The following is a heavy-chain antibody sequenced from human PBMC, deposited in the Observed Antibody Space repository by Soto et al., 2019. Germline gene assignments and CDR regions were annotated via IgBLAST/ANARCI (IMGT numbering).Heavy chain of an antibody. D-gene: IGHD5-12*01. CDR2: IKQDGSEK. V-gene: IGHV3-7*03. J-gene: IGHJ4*02. CDR3: AKDPDYRVPWYFDY. CDR1: GFTLSSYW. Sequence: PGGSLRLSRAASGFTLSSYWLSWVSQAPGKGLEWVANIKQDGSEKYYVDSVKGRFTISRDNAKNSLYLQMNSLRAEDTAVYYCAKDPDYRVPWYFDYWGQGTLVTVSS.